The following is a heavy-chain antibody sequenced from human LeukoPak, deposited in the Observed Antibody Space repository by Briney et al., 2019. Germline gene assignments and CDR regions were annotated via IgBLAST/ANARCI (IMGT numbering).Heavy chain of an antibody. Sequence: PGGSLRLSCAVSGITVSNYGMSWVRQAPGKGLEWVAGISGSGGNTNYADSVKGRFTLSRDNPRNTLYLQMNSLRAEDTAVYFCAKRGVVIRVILVGFHKEAYYFDSWGQGALVIVSS. CDR1: GITVSNYG. CDR2: ISGSGGNT. D-gene: IGHD3-22*01. J-gene: IGHJ4*02. V-gene: IGHV3-23*01. CDR3: AKRGVVIRVILVGFHKEAYYFDS.